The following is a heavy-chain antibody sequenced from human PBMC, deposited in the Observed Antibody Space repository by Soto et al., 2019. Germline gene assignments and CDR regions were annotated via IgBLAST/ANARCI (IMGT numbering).Heavy chain of an antibody. Sequence: QITLKESGPTLVRPTQTLTLTCSFSGFSLNTNGMGVGWIRQPPGKALEWLAFIYWDEDKRYSPSLKTRLTGTTDTSKNEVVLTLTNRDPVDTGTYYCAGWNYESGLDVWGQGTTVTVSS. CDR3: AGWNYESGLDV. V-gene: IGHV2-5*02. CDR1: GFSLNTNGMG. J-gene: IGHJ6*02. CDR2: IYWDEDK. D-gene: IGHD1-7*01.